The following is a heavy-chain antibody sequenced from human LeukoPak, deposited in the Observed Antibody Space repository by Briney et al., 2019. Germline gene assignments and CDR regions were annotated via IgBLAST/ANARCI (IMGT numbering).Heavy chain of an antibody. V-gene: IGHV3-21*01. J-gene: IGHJ4*02. D-gene: IGHD6-6*01. CDR1: GFTFSSYS. CDR2: ISSSSSYI. Sequence: GGSLRLSCAASGFTFSSYSMNWVRQAPGKGLEWVSSISSSSSYIYYADSVKGRFTISRDNAKNSLYLQMNSLRAEDTAVYYCARGTVDIAARPDYFDYWGQGTLVTVSS. CDR3: ARGTVDIAARPDYFDY.